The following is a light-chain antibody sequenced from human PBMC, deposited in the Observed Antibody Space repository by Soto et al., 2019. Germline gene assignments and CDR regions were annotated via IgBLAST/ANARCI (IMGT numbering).Light chain of an antibody. CDR3: QQYTNWPPLT. Sequence: EIVMTQSPATLSVSPGERATLSCRASQSVSSNLAWYQQKPGQAPRLLIYGASTRATGLPARFSGSGSGTAFTLTISSLQSEDFEVYYCQQYTNWPPLTFGGGTQVEIK. CDR1: QSVSSN. V-gene: IGKV3-15*01. CDR2: GAS. J-gene: IGKJ4*01.